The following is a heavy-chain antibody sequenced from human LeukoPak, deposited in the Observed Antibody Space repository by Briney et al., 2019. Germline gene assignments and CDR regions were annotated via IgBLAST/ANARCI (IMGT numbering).Heavy chain of an antibody. Sequence: ASVKVSCKVSGYTLTELSMHWVRQAPGKGLEWMGGFDPEDGETIYARKFQGRVTMTEDTSTDTAYMELSSLRSEDTAVYYCATSVIRYFDWLSQDYWGQGTLVTVSS. CDR1: GYTLTELS. V-gene: IGHV1-24*01. CDR2: FDPEDGET. D-gene: IGHD3-9*01. J-gene: IGHJ4*02. CDR3: ATSVIRYFDWLSQDY.